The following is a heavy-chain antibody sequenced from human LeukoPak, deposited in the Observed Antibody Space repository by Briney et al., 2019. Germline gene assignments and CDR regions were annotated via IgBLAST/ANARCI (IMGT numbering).Heavy chain of an antibody. Sequence: PSETLSLTCTVSGASVNSYYWDWIRQPPGKGLEWIGCISDSGRTYYNPSLKSRVTISLGTSNNQFSLRLTSVTAADSAMYYCTKGYYGPFDSWGQGTLVTVSS. CDR2: ISDSGRT. J-gene: IGHJ4*02. CDR3: TKGYYGPFDS. V-gene: IGHV4-59*02. D-gene: IGHD3-10*01. CDR1: GASVNSYY.